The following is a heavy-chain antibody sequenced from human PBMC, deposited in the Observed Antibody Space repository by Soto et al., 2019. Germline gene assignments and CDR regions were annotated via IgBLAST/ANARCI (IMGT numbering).Heavy chain of an antibody. CDR3: AHRSGGYSYGPITY. D-gene: IGHD5-18*01. CDR1: GFSLITSGVG. Sequence: SGPTLVNPTQTLTLTCTFSGFSLITSGVGVGWIRQPPGKALEWLALIYWDDDKRYSPSLKSRLTITKDTSKNQVVLTMTNMDPVDTATYYCAHRSGGYSYGPITYWGQGTLVTVSS. CDR2: IYWDDDK. J-gene: IGHJ4*02. V-gene: IGHV2-5*02.